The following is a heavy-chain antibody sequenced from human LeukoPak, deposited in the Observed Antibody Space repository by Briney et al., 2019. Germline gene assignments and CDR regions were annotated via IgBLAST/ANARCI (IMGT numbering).Heavy chain of an antibody. J-gene: IGHJ4*02. Sequence: GGSLRLSCAASGFTFSTYAMSWVRQAPGKGLEWVSDISGSGGTTHYAGSVKGRFTISRDNSKSTLYLQMNSLRAEDTAVYYCAKERMTTTSFGYWGQGTLVTVSS. CDR1: GFTFSTYA. V-gene: IGHV3-23*01. D-gene: IGHD4-11*01. CDR3: AKERMTTTSFGY. CDR2: ISGSGGTT.